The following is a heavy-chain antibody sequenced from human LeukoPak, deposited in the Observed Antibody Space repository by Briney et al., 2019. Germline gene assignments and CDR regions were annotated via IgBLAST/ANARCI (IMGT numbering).Heavy chain of an antibody. J-gene: IGHJ6*02. V-gene: IGHV1-69*04. CDR3: AKDVRVGGGGMDV. D-gene: IGHD1-26*01. Sequence: SVKVSCKASGGTFSSYAISWVRQAPGQGLEWMGRIIPILGIANYAQKFQGRVTITADKSTSTAYMELSSLRSEDTAVYYCAKDVRVGGGGMDVWGQGTPVTV. CDR1: GGTFSSYA. CDR2: IIPILGIA.